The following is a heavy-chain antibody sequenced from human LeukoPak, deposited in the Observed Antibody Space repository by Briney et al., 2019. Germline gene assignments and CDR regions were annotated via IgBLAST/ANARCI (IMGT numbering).Heavy chain of an antibody. Sequence: PGGSLRLSCTASGFSFSDSYMTWIRLAPGKGLECISYISSGGSTIYYADSVKGRFTISRDNAKNSLYLQMNSLRAEDTAVYYCARVYSYGLYYFHYWGQGTLVTVSS. D-gene: IGHD5-18*01. J-gene: IGHJ4*02. V-gene: IGHV3-11*01. CDR1: GFSFSDSY. CDR3: ARVYSYGLYYFHY. CDR2: ISSGGSTI.